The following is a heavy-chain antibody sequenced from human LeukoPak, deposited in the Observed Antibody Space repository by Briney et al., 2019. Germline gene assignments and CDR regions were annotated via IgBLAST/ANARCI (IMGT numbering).Heavy chain of an antibody. D-gene: IGHD6-13*01. CDR3: ARGLGEAAAGIFYFDY. Sequence: ASVKVSCKASGYTFTGYYMHWVRQAPGQGLEWMGWINPNSGGTNYAQKFQGWVTMTRDTSISTAYMELSRLRSDDTAVYYCARGLGEAAAGIFYFDYWGQGTLVTVSS. CDR1: GYTFTGYY. CDR2: INPNSGGT. V-gene: IGHV1-2*04. J-gene: IGHJ4*02.